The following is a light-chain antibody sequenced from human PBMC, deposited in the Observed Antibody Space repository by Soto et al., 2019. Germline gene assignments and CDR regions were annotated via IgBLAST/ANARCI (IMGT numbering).Light chain of an antibody. CDR1: QSVSNNY. CDR3: QQYGSSPIT. CDR2: DAS. Sequence: EIVLTQSPGTLSLSPGERATLSCRASQSVSNNYLAWYQQKPGQAPRLLIYDASNRATGIPARFSGSGSGTDFTLTIRRLEPEDAAVYYCQQYGSSPITFGQGTRLEIK. J-gene: IGKJ5*01. V-gene: IGKV3-20*01.